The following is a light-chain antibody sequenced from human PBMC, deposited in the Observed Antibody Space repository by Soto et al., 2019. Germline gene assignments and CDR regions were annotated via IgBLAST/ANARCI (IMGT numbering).Light chain of an antibody. J-gene: IGKJ1*01. CDR3: QQYSQRPPWT. V-gene: IGKV3-20*01. CDR1: QSVSNNY. CDR2: GAS. Sequence: EIVLTQSSGTLSLSPGERATLSCRASQSVSNNYLAWYQQKPGQAPRLLIYGASNRATGIPDRFSGSGSGTEFTLPISSLQPEDFATYFGQQYSQRPPWTFGQGTKVDIK.